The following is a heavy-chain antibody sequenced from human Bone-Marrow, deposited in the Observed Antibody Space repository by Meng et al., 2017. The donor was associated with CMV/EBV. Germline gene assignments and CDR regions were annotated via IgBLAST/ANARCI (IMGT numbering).Heavy chain of an antibody. J-gene: IGHJ4*02. D-gene: IGHD3-9*01. CDR2: IYSGGST. Sequence: GGSLRLSCAASGFTVSSNYMSWVRQAPGKGLEWVSVIYSGGSTYYADSVKGRFTISRDNSKNTLYLQMNSLRAEDTAVYYCAKCYYDILTGYLLDDWGQGTLVTVSS. V-gene: IGHV3-53*01. CDR3: AKCYYDILTGYLLDD. CDR1: GFTVSSNY.